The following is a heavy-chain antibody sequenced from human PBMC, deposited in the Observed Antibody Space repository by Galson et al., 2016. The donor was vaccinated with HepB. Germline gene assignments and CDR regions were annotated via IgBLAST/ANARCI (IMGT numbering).Heavy chain of an antibody. V-gene: IGHV3-30*18. J-gene: IGHJ6*04. CDR3: AKRGPYDYIWGRSMDV. CDR2: ISYDGSNK. CDR1: GFTFSSYG. Sequence: SLRLSCAASGFTFSSYGMHWVRQAPGKGLEWVAVISYDGSNKYYADSVKGRFTISRDNSKNTLYLQMNSLRAEDTAVYYCAKRGPYDYIWGRSMDVWGKGTTVTVSS. D-gene: IGHD3-16*01.